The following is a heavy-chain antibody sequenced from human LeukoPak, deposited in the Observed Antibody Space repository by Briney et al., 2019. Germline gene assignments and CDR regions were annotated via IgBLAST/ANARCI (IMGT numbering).Heavy chain of an antibody. Sequence: PGGSLRLPCAASGFTFSTYSMNWVRQAPGKGLEWLSSISSSSSAIYYANSVQGRFTISRDNAKNSLYLQMNTLRAEDAAVYYCARDSVVPAAQSYYYYYYMDVWGKGTTVTVSS. CDR3: ARDSVVPAAQSYYYYYYMDV. J-gene: IGHJ6*03. CDR1: GFTFSTYS. V-gene: IGHV3-21*01. D-gene: IGHD2-2*01. CDR2: ISSSSSAI.